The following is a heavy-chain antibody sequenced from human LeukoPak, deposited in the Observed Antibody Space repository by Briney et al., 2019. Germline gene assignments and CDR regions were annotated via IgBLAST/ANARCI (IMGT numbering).Heavy chain of an antibody. Sequence: GGSLRLSCAASGFTFNNYAMTWVRQAPGKGLEWLSSISGSGRNSYYADSVKGRFTISRDNSKSVVFLQMTSLRAEDTAVFYCAKARDGYGVDTIDSWGQGTLVTVSS. CDR1: GFTFNNYA. D-gene: IGHD3-3*01. CDR3: AKARDGYGVDTIDS. V-gene: IGHV3-23*01. J-gene: IGHJ4*02. CDR2: ISGSGRNS.